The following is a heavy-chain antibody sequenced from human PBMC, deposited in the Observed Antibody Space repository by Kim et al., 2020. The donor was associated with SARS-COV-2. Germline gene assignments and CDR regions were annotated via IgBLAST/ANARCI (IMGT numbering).Heavy chain of an antibody. CDR2: IYTSGST. CDR1: GGSISSGSYY. J-gene: IGHJ5*02. CDR3: ARGGGYNWNDRAYWFDP. D-gene: IGHD1-20*01. Sequence: SETLSLTCTVSGGSISSGSYYWSWIRQPAGKGLEWIGRIYTSGSTNYNPSLKSRVTISVDTSKNQFSLKLSSVTAADTAVYYCARGGGYNWNDRAYWFDPWGQGTLVTVSS. V-gene: IGHV4-61*02.